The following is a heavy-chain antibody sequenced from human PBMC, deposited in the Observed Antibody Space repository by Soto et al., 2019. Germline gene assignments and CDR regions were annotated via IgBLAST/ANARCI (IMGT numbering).Heavy chain of an antibody. CDR1: GGTFSSYA. J-gene: IGHJ4*02. D-gene: IGHD1-26*01. Sequence: SVKVSCKASGGTFSSYAISWVRQAPGQGLEWMGGIIPIFGTANYAQKFQGRVTITADESTRTAYMALSSLSAEARAVYYCSRSRGLGGATSTFDYWGQGTLVTVSS. V-gene: IGHV1-69*13. CDR3: SRSRGLGGATSTFDY. CDR2: IIPIFGTA.